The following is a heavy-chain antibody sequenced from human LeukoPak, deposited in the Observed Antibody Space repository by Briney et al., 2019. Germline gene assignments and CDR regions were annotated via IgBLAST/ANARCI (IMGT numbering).Heavy chain of an antibody. V-gene: IGHV3-30*18. CDR1: GFTFSSYG. J-gene: IGHJ3*02. Sequence: GGSLRLSCAASGFTFSSYGMHWVRQAPGKGLEWVAVISYDGSNKYYADSVKGRFTISRDNSKNTLYLQMNSLRAEDTAVYYCANPDYYDSSGPGRAFDIWGQGTMVTVSS. CDR2: ISYDGSNK. CDR3: ANPDYYDSSGPGRAFDI. D-gene: IGHD3-22*01.